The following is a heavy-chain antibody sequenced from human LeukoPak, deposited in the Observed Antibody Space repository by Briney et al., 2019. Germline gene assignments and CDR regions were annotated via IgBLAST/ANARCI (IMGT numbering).Heavy chain of an antibody. CDR1: GFTFSNSA. V-gene: IGHV3-66*01. Sequence: GGSLRLSCAASGFTFSNSAMSWVRQAPGKGLEWASVIYSGGNTYYADSVKGRFTISRDNSKNTLYLQMNSLRAEDTAVYYCASGPWDFDFWGQGTQVTVSS. CDR2: IYSGGNT. CDR3: ASGPWDFDF. J-gene: IGHJ4*02. D-gene: IGHD3-16*01.